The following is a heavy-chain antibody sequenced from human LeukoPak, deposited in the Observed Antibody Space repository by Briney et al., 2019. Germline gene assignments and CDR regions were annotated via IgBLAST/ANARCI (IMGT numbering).Heavy chain of an antibody. V-gene: IGHV3-30*18. J-gene: IGHJ6*02. Sequence: GGSLRLSCAASGFTFGSYGMHWVRQAPGKGLERVAVISYDGSNKYYADSVKGRFTIPRDDSKNTLYLQMNSLRAEDTAVYYCAKEGAGFQNGMDVWGQGTTVTVSS. CDR2: ISYDGSNK. D-gene: IGHD2/OR15-2a*01. CDR3: AKEGAGFQNGMDV. CDR1: GFTFGSYG.